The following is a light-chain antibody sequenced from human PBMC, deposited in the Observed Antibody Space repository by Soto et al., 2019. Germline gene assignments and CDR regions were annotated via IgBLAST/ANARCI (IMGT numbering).Light chain of an antibody. V-gene: IGKV3-20*01. J-gene: IGKJ1*01. CDR1: QSLSSTY. CDR3: QQYASSPRT. CDR2: DAS. Sequence: EIVLTQSPGTLSLSPGERASLSCRASQSLSSTYLAWYQQRPGQAPSLLIYDASSRATGIPDRFSGSGSGTDFTLTISRLEPEDFAVYYCQQYASSPRTFGQGTKVDIK.